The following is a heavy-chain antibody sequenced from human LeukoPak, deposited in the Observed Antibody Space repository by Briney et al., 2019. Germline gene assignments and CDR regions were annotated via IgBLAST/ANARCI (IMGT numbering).Heavy chain of an antibody. Sequence: GGSLSLFCAVSGFTLSHHYMRWIRQAPGKGLAWVSYNSSSGCTICYADSVKGRFTISRDNTKNSLYLQMNILRAENTAVYYCARDYPLAMVRRVTAPDAFDIWGQGTMVTVSS. CDR3: ARDYPLAMVRRVTAPDAFDI. CDR2: NSSSGCTI. V-gene: IGHV3-11*01. J-gene: IGHJ3*02. D-gene: IGHD3-10*01. CDR1: GFTLSHHY.